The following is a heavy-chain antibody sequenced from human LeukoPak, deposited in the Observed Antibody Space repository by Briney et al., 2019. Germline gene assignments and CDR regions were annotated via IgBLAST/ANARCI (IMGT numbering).Heavy chain of an antibody. D-gene: IGHD6-13*01. V-gene: IGHV3-74*01. Sequence: PGGSLRLSCVASGFTFSSYWMHWVRQAPGKGLVWVSRINSDGSTTTYADSVKGRFTISRDNAKNTLYLQMNSPRAEDTAIYYCAILTGIAAAAWGQGTLLTVSS. CDR2: INSDGSTT. CDR3: AILTGIAAAA. J-gene: IGHJ5*02. CDR1: GFTFSSYW.